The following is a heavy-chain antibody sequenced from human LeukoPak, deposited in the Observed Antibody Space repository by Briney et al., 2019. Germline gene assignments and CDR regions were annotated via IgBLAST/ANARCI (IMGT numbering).Heavy chain of an antibody. J-gene: IGHJ4*02. CDR1: GFTFSRYS. D-gene: IGHD6-6*01. Sequence: GGFLRLSCAASGFTFSRYSMNWVRQAPGKGLEWVSSMSVSSGLIYYAESVKGRFTVSRDNAKNSLYLQMNSLRADDTAVYYCAREFEYSASGAGYWGQGTLVTVSS. CDR2: MSVSSGLI. CDR3: AREFEYSASGAGY. V-gene: IGHV3-21*01.